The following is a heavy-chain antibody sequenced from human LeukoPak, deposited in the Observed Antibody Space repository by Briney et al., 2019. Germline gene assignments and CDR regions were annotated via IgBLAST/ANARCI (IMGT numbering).Heavy chain of an antibody. J-gene: IGHJ5*02. V-gene: IGHV4-4*02. CDR1: GGSISSSNW. CDR2: IYHSGST. CDR3: ARARANYGPRDNWFDP. D-gene: IGHD4/OR15-4a*01. Sequence: SETLSLTCAVSGGSISSSNWWSWVRQPPGKGLEWIGEIYHSGSTNYNPSLKSRVTISVDKSKNQFSLKLSPVPAADTAVYYCARARANYGPRDNWFDPWGQGTLVTVSS.